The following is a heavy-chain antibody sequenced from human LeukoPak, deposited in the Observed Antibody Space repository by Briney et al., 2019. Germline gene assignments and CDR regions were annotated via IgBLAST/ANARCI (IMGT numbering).Heavy chain of an antibody. V-gene: IGHV3-11*04. CDR1: GFTFSDYY. Sequence: GGSLRLSCAASGFTFSDYYMSWIRQAPGKGLEWVSYISSSGSTIYYADSVKGRFTISRDNAKNSLYLQMNSLRAEDTAVCYCASRDTAILQGMDVWGQGTTVTVSS. J-gene: IGHJ6*02. D-gene: IGHD5-18*01. CDR3: ASRDTAILQGMDV. CDR2: ISSSGSTI.